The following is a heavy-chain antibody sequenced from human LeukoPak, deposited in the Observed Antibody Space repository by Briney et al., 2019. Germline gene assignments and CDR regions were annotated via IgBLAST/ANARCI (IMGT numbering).Heavy chain of an antibody. CDR2: ISAYNGNT. V-gene: IGHV1-18*04. J-gene: IGHJ4*02. Sequence: ASVKVSCKASGYTFTGYYMHWVRQAPGQGLEWMGWISAYNGNTNYAQKPQGRVTMTTDTSTSTAYMELRSLRSDDTAVYYCARTHYDSSGYYSYWGQGTLVTVSS. CDR3: ARTHYDSSGYYSY. CDR1: GYTFTGYY. D-gene: IGHD3-22*01.